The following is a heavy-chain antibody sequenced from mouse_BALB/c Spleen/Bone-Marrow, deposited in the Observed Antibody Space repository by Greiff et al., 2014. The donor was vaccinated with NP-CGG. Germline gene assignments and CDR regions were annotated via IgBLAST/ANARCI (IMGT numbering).Heavy chain of an antibody. CDR2: INPSNDTP. J-gene: IGHJ1*01. Sequence: QVQLQQSGAELVKPGASVKLSCRVSGYTFTNYFVYWVKQRPGQGLEWIGEINPSNDTPNFNEKFKSKATLTVDKSSSTAYMQLSSLTSEDSAVYYCTRLGYYGYGWYFDVWGAGTTVTVSS. CDR3: TRLGYYGYGWYFDV. CDR1: GYTFTNYF. D-gene: IGHD1-2*01. V-gene: IGHV1S81*02.